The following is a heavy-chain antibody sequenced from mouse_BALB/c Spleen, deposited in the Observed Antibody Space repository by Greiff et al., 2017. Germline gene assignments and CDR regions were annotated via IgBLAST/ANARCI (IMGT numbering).Heavy chain of an antibody. CDR2: ISCYNGAT. D-gene: IGHD1-2*01. CDR3: ARQLFITTATDAMDY. Sequence: LVKTGASVKISCKASGYSFTGYYMHWVKQSHGKSLEWIGYISCYNGATSYNQKFKGKATFTVDTSSSTAYMQFNSLTSEDSAVYYCARQLFITTATDAMDYWGQGTSVTVSS. J-gene: IGHJ4*01. V-gene: IGHV1S34*01. CDR1: GYSFTGYY.